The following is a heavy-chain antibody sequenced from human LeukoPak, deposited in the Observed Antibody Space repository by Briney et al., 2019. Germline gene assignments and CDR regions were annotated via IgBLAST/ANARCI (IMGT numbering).Heavy chain of an antibody. D-gene: IGHD5-18*01. CDR3: ARDAHTAFDY. CDR1: GGSISSYY. V-gene: IGHV4-59*01. Sequence: SETLSLTCTVSGGSISSYYWSWIRQPPGKGLEWIGYIYYSGSTNYNPSLESRVTISVDTSKNQFSLKLSSVTAADTAVYYCARDAHTAFDYWGQGTLVTVSS. J-gene: IGHJ4*02. CDR2: IYYSGST.